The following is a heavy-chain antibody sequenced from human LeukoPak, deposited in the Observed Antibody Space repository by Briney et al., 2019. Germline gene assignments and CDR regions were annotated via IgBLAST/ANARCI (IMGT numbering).Heavy chain of an antibody. D-gene: IGHD1-26*01. J-gene: IGHJ4*02. V-gene: IGHV3-48*01. CDR3: ARAGVGATQGVNY. CDR2: ISSSSSTI. CDR1: GFTFSSYS. Sequence: GASLRLSCAASGFTFSSYSMNWVRQAPGKGLEWVSYISSSSSTIYYADSVKGRFTISRDNAKSSLYLQMNSLRAKDTAVYYCARAGVGATQGVNYWGQGTLVTVSS.